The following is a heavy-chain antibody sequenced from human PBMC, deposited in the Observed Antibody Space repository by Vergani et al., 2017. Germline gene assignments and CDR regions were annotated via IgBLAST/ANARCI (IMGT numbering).Heavy chain of an antibody. Sequence: EVQLLQSGGGVIQPGGSVRLSCAASGFTFSACPMTWVRQAPGRGLEWVSAMSARYPSTYYADSVKGRFTISRGNSKNMLYLQMNSLGAEDTAVYYCARHSYDTTTCVQGGFDCWGQGTLVSVAS. CDR1: GFTFSACP. CDR2: MSARYPST. J-gene: IGHJ4*02. V-gene: IGHV3-23*01. CDR3: ARHSYDTTTCVQGGFDC. D-gene: IGHD3-22*01.